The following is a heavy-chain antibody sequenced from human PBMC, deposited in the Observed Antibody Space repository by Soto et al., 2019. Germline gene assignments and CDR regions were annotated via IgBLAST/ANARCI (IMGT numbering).Heavy chain of an antibody. V-gene: IGHV4-34*01. CDR2: INDGGST. CDR3: ARLGGYQIPYYMDV. D-gene: IGHD3-22*01. Sequence: SETLSLTCDVYGGSFSGYYWSWIRQPPGKGLEWIGEINDGGSTNYNPSLKSRVTISVDTSKNQFSLKLSSVTAADTAVYYCARLGGYQIPYYMDVWGKGTTVTVSS. J-gene: IGHJ6*03. CDR1: GGSFSGYY.